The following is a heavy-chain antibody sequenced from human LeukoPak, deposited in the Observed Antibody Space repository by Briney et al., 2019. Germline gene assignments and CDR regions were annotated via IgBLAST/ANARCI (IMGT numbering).Heavy chain of an antibody. CDR1: GFTFSSYA. CDR3: AKDTSIGKYCTNGVCSPFDY. V-gene: IGHV3-23*01. J-gene: IGHJ4*02. Sequence: PGGSLRLSCAASGFTFSSYAMSWVRQAPGQGPEWVSVISDSGDYTSYADSVRGRFTISRDNSRNTLYLQMISLRPEDTAVYYCAKDTSIGKYCTNGVCSPFDYWGQGTLVTVSS. CDR2: ISDSGDYT. D-gene: IGHD2-8*01.